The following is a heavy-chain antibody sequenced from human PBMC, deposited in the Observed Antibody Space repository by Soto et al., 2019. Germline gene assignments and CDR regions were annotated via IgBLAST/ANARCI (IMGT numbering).Heavy chain of an antibody. D-gene: IGHD2-15*01. V-gene: IGHV1-3*05. Sequence: QVQLVQSGAEEKKPGASVKVSCKASGYTFTSYAMHWVRQAPGQRLEWMGWINAGNGNTKYSQKFQGRVTITRDTPASTAYMELSSLRTEDTAVYYCARGVGHSAPDYWGQGTLVTFSS. CDR2: INAGNGNT. CDR3: ARGVGHSAPDY. CDR1: GYTFTSYA. J-gene: IGHJ4*02.